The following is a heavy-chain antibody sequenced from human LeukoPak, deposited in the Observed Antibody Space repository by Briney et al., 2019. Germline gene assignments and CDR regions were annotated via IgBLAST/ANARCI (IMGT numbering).Heavy chain of an antibody. Sequence: GESLQISCKGSGYNFTNYWIGWVRQLPGKGLELMGIIYPGDSDTRYSPSFQGQVTISADKSISTAYLQWSSLKASDTAMYYCAMGDSSDYWSNYFDYWGQGTLVTVSS. CDR3: AMGDSSDYWSNYFDY. V-gene: IGHV5-51*01. D-gene: IGHD3-22*01. CDR2: IYPGDSDT. CDR1: GYNFTNYW. J-gene: IGHJ4*02.